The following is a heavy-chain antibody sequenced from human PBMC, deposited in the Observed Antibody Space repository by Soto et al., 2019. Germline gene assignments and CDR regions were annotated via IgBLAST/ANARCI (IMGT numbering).Heavy chain of an antibody. CDR3: AKHPGYNSGWYSIDY. Sequence: QVQLVESGGGVVQPGRSLRLSCAASGFTFSNYGMHWVRQAPGKGLEWVAVISYDGSNKYHADSVKGRFTISRDNSKNTLYLQMNSLRVEDTAMYYCAKHPGYNSGWYSIDYWGQGTLVTVSS. J-gene: IGHJ4*02. D-gene: IGHD6-19*01. CDR1: GFTFSNYG. CDR2: ISYDGSNK. V-gene: IGHV3-30*18.